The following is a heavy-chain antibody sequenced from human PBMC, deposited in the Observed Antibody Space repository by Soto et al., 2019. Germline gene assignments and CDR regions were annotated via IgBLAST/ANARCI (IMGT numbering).Heavy chain of an antibody. CDR2: IYWDNDK. D-gene: IGHD1-1*01. Sequence: QITLKVSGPTLVKPTQTLTLTCTFSGFSLTTSGVGVGWIRQPPGKPLEWLTLIYWDNDKRYNTSLNSTLTITNDTSKNQVVLTMTTIDPVATATYYCAHMQLEQRSFDPCGQGTMVIVSS. V-gene: IGHV2-5*02. CDR3: AHMQLEQRSFDP. J-gene: IGHJ5*02. CDR1: GFSLTTSGVG.